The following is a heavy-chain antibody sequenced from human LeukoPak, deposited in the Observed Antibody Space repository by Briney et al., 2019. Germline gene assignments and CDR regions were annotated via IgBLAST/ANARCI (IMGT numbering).Heavy chain of an antibody. CDR1: GGSFSGYY. J-gene: IGHJ4*02. CDR3: AREKTTVTHFDY. CDR2: INHSGST. V-gene: IGHV4-34*01. D-gene: IGHD4-17*01. Sequence: SETLSLTCAVYGGSFSGYYWSWTRQPPGKGLEWIGEINHSGSTNYNPSLKSRVTISVDTSKNQFSLKLSSVTAADTAVYYCAREKTTVTHFDYWGQGTLVTVSS.